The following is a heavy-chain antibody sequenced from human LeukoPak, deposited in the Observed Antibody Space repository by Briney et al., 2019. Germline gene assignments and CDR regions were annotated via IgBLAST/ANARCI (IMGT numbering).Heavy chain of an antibody. J-gene: IGHJ4*02. CDR3: ARTFYDSSGYYWGFFDY. Sequence: SETLSLTCTVSGGSISSYYWSWIRQPPGEGLEWIGYIYTSGSTNYNPSLKSRVTISVDTSKNQFSLKLSSVTAADTAVYYCARTFYDSSGYYWGFFDYWGQGTLVTVSS. D-gene: IGHD3-22*01. CDR2: IYTSGST. V-gene: IGHV4-4*09. CDR1: GGSISSYY.